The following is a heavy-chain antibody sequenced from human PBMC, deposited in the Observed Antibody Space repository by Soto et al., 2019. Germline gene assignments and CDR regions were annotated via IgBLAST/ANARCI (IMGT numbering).Heavy chain of an antibody. CDR1: GGSISSGDYY. Sequence: SETLSLTCTVSGGSISSGDYYWSWIRQPPGKGLEWIGYIYYSGSTYYNPSLKSRVTISVDTSKNQFSLKLSSVTAADTAVYYCARALEDITFDYWGQGTLVTVSS. D-gene: IGHD2-15*01. J-gene: IGHJ4*02. V-gene: IGHV4-30-4*01. CDR3: ARALEDITFDY. CDR2: IYYSGST.